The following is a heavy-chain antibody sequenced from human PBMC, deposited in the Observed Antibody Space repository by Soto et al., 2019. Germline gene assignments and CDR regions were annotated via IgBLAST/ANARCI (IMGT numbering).Heavy chain of an antibody. CDR1: RFTFSTYW. V-gene: IGHV3-7*01. D-gene: IGHD2-2*01. CDR3: ARARGWNIVIIPAASDY. CDR2: INQDGSEE. Sequence: GGSLRLSCVASRFTFSTYWMSWVRQAPGKGLEWVANINQDGSEEYYVDSVKGRFTISRDNANNSLYLQMTSLRAEDTAVYYCARARGWNIVIIPAASDYWGQGTLVTVSS. J-gene: IGHJ4*02.